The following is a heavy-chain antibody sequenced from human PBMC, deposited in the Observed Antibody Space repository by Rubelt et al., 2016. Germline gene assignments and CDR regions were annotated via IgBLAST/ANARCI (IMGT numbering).Heavy chain of an antibody. Sequence: GKGLEWMGIIYPGDSDTRYSPSFQGQVTISADKSISTAYLQWSSLKASDTAMYYCARSRKNGGTAVAGSYFDYWGQGTLVTVSS. CDR3: ARSRKNGGTAVAGSYFDY. V-gene: IGHV5-51*01. J-gene: IGHJ4*02. CDR2: IYPGDSDT. D-gene: IGHD6-19*01.